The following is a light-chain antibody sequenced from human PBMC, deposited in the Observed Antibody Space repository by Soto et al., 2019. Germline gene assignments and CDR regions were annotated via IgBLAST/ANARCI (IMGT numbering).Light chain of an antibody. Sequence: DIQMTQSPSTLSGSVGDRVTITCRASKTISSWLAWYQQKPGKAPKLLLYKASTLKSGVPSRFSGSGSGTEFTLTISSLQPDDFATYYCQHYNSYSEAFGQGPKVELK. CDR3: QHYNSYSEA. CDR1: KTISSW. J-gene: IGKJ1*01. V-gene: IGKV1-5*03. CDR2: KAS.